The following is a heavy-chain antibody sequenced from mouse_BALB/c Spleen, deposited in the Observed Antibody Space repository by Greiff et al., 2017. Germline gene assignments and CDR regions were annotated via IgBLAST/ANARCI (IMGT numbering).Heavy chain of an antibody. CDR2: IDPANGNT. D-gene: IGHD1-1*01. J-gene: IGHJ4*01. V-gene: IGHV14-3*02. CDR1: GFNIKDTY. CDR3: ARYYYGSRDAIDY. Sequence: EVQLQQSGAELVKPGASVKLSCTASGFNIKDTYMHWVKQRPEQGLEWIGRIDPANGNTKYDPKFQGKATITADTSSNTAYLQLSSLTSEDTAVYYCARYYYGSRDAIDYWGQGTSVTVSS.